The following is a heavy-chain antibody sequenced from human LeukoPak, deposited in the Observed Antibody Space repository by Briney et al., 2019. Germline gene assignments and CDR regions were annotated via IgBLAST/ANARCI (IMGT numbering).Heavy chain of an antibody. CDR3: AKVSVPFYSGSWYSAPDY. Sequence: GGSLRLSCAASGFTFSSYAMSWVRQAPGKGLEWVSAISGSGGSTYYADSVKGRFTISRDNSKNTLYLQMNSLRAEDTAVYYCAKVSVPFYSGSWYSAPDYWGQGTLVTVSS. CDR1: GFTFSSYA. D-gene: IGHD6-13*01. CDR2: ISGSGGST. J-gene: IGHJ4*02. V-gene: IGHV3-23*01.